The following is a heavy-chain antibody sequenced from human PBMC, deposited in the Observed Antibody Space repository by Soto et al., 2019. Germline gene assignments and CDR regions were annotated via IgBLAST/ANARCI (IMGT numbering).Heavy chain of an antibody. CDR3: ARDDILTGYYFGDY. CDR2: ISDYNGNT. J-gene: IGHJ4*02. D-gene: IGHD3-9*01. CDR1: GYTFTSYG. Sequence: QVQLVQSGAEVKKPGASVKVSCKASGYTFTSYGISWVRQAPGQGLEWMGWISDYNGNTNYAQKLQGRVTMTTNTTTSTADKEQRSLRSYDTAVYYGARDDILTGYYFGDYWGQGTLVTFSS. V-gene: IGHV1-18*01.